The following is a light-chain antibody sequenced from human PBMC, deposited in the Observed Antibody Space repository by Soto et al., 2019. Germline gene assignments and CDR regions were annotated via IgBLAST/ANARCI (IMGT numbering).Light chain of an antibody. Sequence: QSVLTQPRSVSGSPGQSVAISCTGTSSDIGGYNYVSWYQQHPGRAPKLVIYPVSKRPSGVPDRFSGSKSGNTASLTISGLQAEDEADYYCSSFAGGPYVFGTGTKVTVL. J-gene: IGLJ1*01. CDR1: SSDIGGYNY. CDR2: PVS. CDR3: SSFAGGPYV. V-gene: IGLV2-11*01.